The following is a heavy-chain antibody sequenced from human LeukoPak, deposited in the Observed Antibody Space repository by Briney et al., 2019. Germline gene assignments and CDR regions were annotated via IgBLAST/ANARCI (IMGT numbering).Heavy chain of an antibody. CDR1: GFTFSSYS. J-gene: IGHJ4*02. CDR3: ARDYGGSSPFDY. CDR2: ISTSSSYI. Sequence: GGSLRLSCAASGFTFSSYSMNWVRQAPGKGLEWVSFISTSSSYIHNADSVKGRFTISRDNAENSLYLQMNSLRAEDTAVYYCARDYGGSSPFDYWGQATLVTVSS. V-gene: IGHV3-21*01. D-gene: IGHD4-23*01.